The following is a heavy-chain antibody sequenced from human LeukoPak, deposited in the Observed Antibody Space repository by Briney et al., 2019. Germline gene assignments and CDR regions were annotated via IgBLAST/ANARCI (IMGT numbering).Heavy chain of an antibody. J-gene: IGHJ4*02. CDR2: IYYSGST. V-gene: IGHV4-59*01. CDR1: GGSISSYY. D-gene: IGHD5-12*01. CDR3: ARDGPYSGYDLLFDY. Sequence: PSETLSLTCTVSGGSISSYYWSWIRQPPGKGLEWIGYIYYSGSTNYNPSLKSRVTISVDTSKNQFSLKLSSVTAADTAVYYCARDGPYSGYDLLFDYWGQGTLVTVSS.